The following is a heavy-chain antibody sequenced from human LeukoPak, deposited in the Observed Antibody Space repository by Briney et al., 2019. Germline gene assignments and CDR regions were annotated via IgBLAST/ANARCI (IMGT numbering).Heavy chain of an antibody. Sequence: GGSLRLSCAASRFTFSSYAMNWVRQAPGKGLEWVSYISSSGSTIYYADSVKGRFTISRDNAKNSLYLQMNSLRAEDTAVYYCARDARIAAEAFDYWGQGTLVTVSS. CDR1: RFTFSSYA. V-gene: IGHV3-48*03. CDR2: ISSSGSTI. D-gene: IGHD6-13*01. J-gene: IGHJ4*02. CDR3: ARDARIAAEAFDY.